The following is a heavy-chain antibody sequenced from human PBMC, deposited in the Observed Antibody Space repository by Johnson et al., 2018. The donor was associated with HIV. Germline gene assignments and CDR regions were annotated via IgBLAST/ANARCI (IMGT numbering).Heavy chain of an antibody. J-gene: IGHJ3*02. CDR3: ARDMVLLGLLGAFDI. D-gene: IGHD4/OR15-4a*01. Sequence: QMLLVESGGGVVQPGRSLRLSCAASVFTFSSYAMHWVRQAPGKGLEWVAVISYDGSNKYYADSVKGRLTISRDNSKNTLYLQMNTLRAEDTAVYYCARDMVLLGLLGAFDIWGQGTMVTVSS. CDR2: ISYDGSNK. V-gene: IGHV3-30-3*01. CDR1: VFTFSSYA.